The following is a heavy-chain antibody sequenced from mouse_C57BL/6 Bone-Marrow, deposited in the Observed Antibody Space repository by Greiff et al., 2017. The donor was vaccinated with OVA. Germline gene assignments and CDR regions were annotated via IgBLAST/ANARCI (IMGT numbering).Heavy chain of an antibody. D-gene: IGHD2-4*01. CDR2: IDPENGDT. J-gene: IGHJ4*01. CDR1: GFTFTDDY. Sequence: VQLQQSGAELVRPGASVKLSCTASGFTFTDDYMHWVKQRPEQGLEWIGWIDPENGDTEYASKFKGKATITVDTSSNTAYLQRSSLTSEDTAVYYCTTVDYCCAMDYWGQGTSVTVSA. V-gene: IGHV14-4*01. CDR3: TTVDYCCAMDY.